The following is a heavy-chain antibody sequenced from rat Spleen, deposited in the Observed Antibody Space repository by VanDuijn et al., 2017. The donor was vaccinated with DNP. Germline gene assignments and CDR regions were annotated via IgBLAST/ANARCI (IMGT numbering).Heavy chain of an antibody. Sequence: QVQLKESGPGLVQPSQILSLTCPVSGFSLTDYSVHWVRQPPGKGLEWIAAISSDGNTYYNSVLKSRLSISRDTSKSQVFLKMNSLQTEDTAIYFCTRDWSRGPLAYWGQGTLVTVSS. CDR3: TRDWSRGPLAY. J-gene: IGHJ3*01. V-gene: IGHV2-19*01. CDR2: ISSDGNT. D-gene: IGHD4-3*01. CDR1: GFSLTDYS.